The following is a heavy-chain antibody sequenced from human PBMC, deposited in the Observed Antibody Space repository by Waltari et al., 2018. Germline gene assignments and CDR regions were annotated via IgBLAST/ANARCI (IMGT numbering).Heavy chain of an antibody. V-gene: IGHV4-34*01. CDR2: INHNASP. Sequence: SFSGYYWSWLRQLPGKGLEWLGEINHNASPDYNPSLKSRATISIETSKNQFSLKLDSVTAADTGVYYCARGWLQVAPPYYYYMDVWDRGTAVTVSS. CDR3: ARGWLQVAPPYYYYMDV. CDR1: SFSGYY. D-gene: IGHD6-19*01. J-gene: IGHJ6*03.